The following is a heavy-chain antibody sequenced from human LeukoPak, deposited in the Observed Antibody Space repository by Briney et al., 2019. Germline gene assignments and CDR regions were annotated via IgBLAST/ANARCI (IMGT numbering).Heavy chain of an antibody. CDR2: INHSGST. CDR1: GGSFSGYY. V-gene: IGHV4-34*01. CDR3: ARHDERFGELFDY. Sequence: SETLSLTCAVYGGSFSGYYWSWIRQPPGKGLEWIGEINHSGSTNYNPSLKSRVTISVDTSKNQFSLKLSSVTAADTAVYYCARHDERFGELFDYWGQGTPVTVSS. D-gene: IGHD3-10*01. J-gene: IGHJ4*02.